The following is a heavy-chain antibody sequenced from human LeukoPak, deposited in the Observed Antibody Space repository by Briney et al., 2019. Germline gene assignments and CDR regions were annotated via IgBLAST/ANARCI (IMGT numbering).Heavy chain of an antibody. D-gene: IGHD6-19*01. CDR2: ISWNSGSI. CDR1: GFTFDDYA. CDR3: AKGRSVAVGGNIVGVYFDY. V-gene: IGHV3-9*01. J-gene: IGHJ4*02. Sequence: GRSLRLSCAASGFTFDDYAMHWVRQPPGKGLGWVSGISWNSGSIGYADSVKGRFTISRDNAKNSLYLQMNSLRAEDTALYYCAKGRSVAVGGNIVGVYFDYWGQGTLVTVSS.